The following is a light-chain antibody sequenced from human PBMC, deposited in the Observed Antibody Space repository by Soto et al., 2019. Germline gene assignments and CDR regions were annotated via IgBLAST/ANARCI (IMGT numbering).Light chain of an antibody. CDR1: QRVSTSY. CDR3: HQYGSSPFT. V-gene: IGKV3-20*01. Sequence: EIVLTQSPGTLSLSPGERATLSCRASQRVSTSYLAWYQQKPGQAPRLLIYATSNRATGIPDRFSGSVSGTDFSLTISRLEPEDFAVYYCHQYGSSPFTFGGGTKVEIK. CDR2: ATS. J-gene: IGKJ4*01.